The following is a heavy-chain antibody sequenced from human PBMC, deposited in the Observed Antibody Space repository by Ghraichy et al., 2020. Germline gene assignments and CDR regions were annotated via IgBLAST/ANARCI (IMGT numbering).Heavy chain of an antibody. J-gene: IGHJ3*02. CDR1: GYTFTGYY. D-gene: IGHD3-9*01. CDR2: INPNSGGT. V-gene: IGHV1-2*02. Sequence: ASVKVSCKASGYTFTGYYMHWVRQAPGQGLEWMGWINPNSGGTNYAQKFQGRVTMTRDTSISTAYMELSRLRSDDTAVYYCARLRYFDWLSVEDAFDIWGQGTMVTVSS. CDR3: ARLRYFDWLSVEDAFDI.